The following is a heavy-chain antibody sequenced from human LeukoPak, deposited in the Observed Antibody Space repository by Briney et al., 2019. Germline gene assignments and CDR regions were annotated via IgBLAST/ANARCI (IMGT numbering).Heavy chain of an antibody. Sequence: GASVKVSCKASGYTFTSYGISWVRQAPGQGLEWMGWISAYNGNTNYAQKFQGRVTMTEDTSTDTAYMELSSLRSEDTAVYYCATAVPDIVATIWRYYYYGMDVWGQGTTVTVSS. J-gene: IGHJ6*02. V-gene: IGHV1-18*01. CDR1: GYTFTSYG. D-gene: IGHD5-12*01. CDR3: ATAVPDIVATIWRYYYYGMDV. CDR2: ISAYNGNT.